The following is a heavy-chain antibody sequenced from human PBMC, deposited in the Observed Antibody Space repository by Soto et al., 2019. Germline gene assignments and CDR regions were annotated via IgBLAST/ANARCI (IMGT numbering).Heavy chain of an antibody. J-gene: IGHJ6*02. D-gene: IGHD3-10*01. CDR1: GGTFSSYA. CDR2: IIPIFGTA. V-gene: IGHV1-69*13. CDR3: TRVVRYEGSYYGMDV. Sequence: GASVKVSCKASGGTFSSYAISWVRQAPGQGLEWMGGIIPIFGTANYAQKFQGRVTITADESTSTAYMELSSLGSEDTAVYYCTRVVRYEGSYYGMDVWGQGTTVTVSS.